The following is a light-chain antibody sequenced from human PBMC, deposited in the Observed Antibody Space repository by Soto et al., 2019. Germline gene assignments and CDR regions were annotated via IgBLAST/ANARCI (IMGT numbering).Light chain of an antibody. V-gene: IGKV1-39*01. J-gene: IGKJ1*01. CDR2: AAS. Sequence: DIQMTQSPSSLSASVGDRVTITCRASQSISSYLNWYQQKPGKAPKLLIYAASSLQSGVPSRFSGSGSGTDFTLTISSLQPEDFATYSCQQSYSTLRTFGQGTKVDI. CDR3: QQSYSTLRT. CDR1: QSISSY.